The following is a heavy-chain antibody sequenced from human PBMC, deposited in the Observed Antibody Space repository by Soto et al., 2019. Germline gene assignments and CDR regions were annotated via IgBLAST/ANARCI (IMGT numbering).Heavy chain of an antibody. V-gene: IGHV3-21*06. CDR2: ISSTTNYI. Sequence: GGSLRLSCAASGFTFTRYSMNWVRQAPGKGLEWVSSISSTTNYIYYGDSMKGRFTISRDNAKNSLYLEMSSLRAEDTAVYYCARESEDLTSNFDYWGQGTLVTVSS. CDR1: GFTFTRYS. CDR3: ARESEDLTSNFDY. J-gene: IGHJ4*02.